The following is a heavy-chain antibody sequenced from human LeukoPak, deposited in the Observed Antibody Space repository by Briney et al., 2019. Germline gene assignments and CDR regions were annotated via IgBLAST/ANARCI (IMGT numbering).Heavy chain of an antibody. CDR3: AREGRELVLWFGESTLDY. V-gene: IGHV3-30-3*01. Sequence: GRSLRLSCAASGFTFSSYAMHWVRQAPGKGLEWVAVISYDGSNKYYADSVKGRFTISRDNSKNTLYLQMNSLRAEDTAVYYCAREGRELVLWFGESTLDYWGQGTLVTVSS. CDR2: ISYDGSNK. CDR1: GFTFSSYA. J-gene: IGHJ4*02. D-gene: IGHD3-10*01.